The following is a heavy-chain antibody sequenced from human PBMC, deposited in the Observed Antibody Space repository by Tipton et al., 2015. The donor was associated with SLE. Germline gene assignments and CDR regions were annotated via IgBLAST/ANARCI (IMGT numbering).Heavy chain of an antibody. V-gene: IGHV3-23*01. CDR2: ISGSGGST. D-gene: IGHD6-13*01. J-gene: IGHJ1*01. CDR3: AKKGSSSWFAEYFQH. Sequence: SLRLSCTVSGGSISSSSYYWGWIRQPPGKGLEWVSAISGSGGSTYYADSVKGRFTISRDNSKNTLYLQMNSLRAEDTAVYYCAKKGSSSWFAEYFQHWGQGTLVTVSS. CDR1: GGSISSSSYY.